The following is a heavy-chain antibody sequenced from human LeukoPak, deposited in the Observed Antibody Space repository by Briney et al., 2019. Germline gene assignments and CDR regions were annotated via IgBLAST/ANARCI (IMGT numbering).Heavy chain of an antibody. V-gene: IGHV3-9*03. CDR3: AKASSSWYTFDY. CDR1: GFTFDDYA. Sequence: GRSLRLSCAASGFTFDDYAMHWVRQAPGKGLEWVSGISWNSVSIGYADSVKGRFTISRDNAKNSLYLQMNSLRAEDMALYYCAKASSSWYTFDYWGQGTLVTVSS. CDR2: ISWNSVSI. D-gene: IGHD6-13*01. J-gene: IGHJ4*02.